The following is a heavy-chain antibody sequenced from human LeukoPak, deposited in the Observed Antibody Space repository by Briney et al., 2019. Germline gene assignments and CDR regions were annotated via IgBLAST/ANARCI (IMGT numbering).Heavy chain of an antibody. D-gene: IGHD6-19*01. CDR3: ARAIFNSGWRDAFDI. CDR1: GFTFSNYG. Sequence: GGSLRLSCAASGFTFSNYGMSWVRQAPGKGLEWVSSISGSGDDTYYADSVKGRFTISRDNSKNTLYLQMNSLRAEDTALYYCARAIFNSGWRDAFDIWGQGTMVTVSS. V-gene: IGHV3-23*01. CDR2: ISGSGDDT. J-gene: IGHJ3*02.